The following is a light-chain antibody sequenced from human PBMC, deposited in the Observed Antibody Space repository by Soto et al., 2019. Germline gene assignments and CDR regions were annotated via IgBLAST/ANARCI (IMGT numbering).Light chain of an antibody. J-gene: IGKJ1*01. CDR3: QQYHIYST. CDR2: KAS. Sequence: DIQMTQSPSTLSASVGDRVTITCRASQTINNWLAWFQQKPGKAPKLLSSKASTLESGVPSRFSGSGSGTEFTLTISSLQPDDFATYYCQQYHIYSTFGQGTKVEIK. CDR1: QTINNW. V-gene: IGKV1-5*03.